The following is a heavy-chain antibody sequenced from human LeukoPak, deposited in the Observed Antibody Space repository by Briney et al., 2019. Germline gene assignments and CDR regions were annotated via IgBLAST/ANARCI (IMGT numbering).Heavy chain of an antibody. CDR3: ARSLGLTSMPFDL. V-gene: IGHV3-48*03. D-gene: IGHD1-14*01. CDR1: GFSLSLYN. J-gene: IGHJ4*02. CDR2: IVSSDGTK. Sequence: GGSLRLSCAASGFSLSLYNVDWVRQTPGKGLEWISTIVSSDGTKYYAASVKGRFLVSRDNAKNYFSLQMNRLRGDDTAFYFCARSLGLTSMPFDLWGRGALVTVST.